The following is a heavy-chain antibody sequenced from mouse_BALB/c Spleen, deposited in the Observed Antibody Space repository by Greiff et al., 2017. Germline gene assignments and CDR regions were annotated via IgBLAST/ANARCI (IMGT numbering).Heavy chain of an antibody. CDR1: GDSITSGY. Sequence: EVKLVESGPSLVKPSQTLSLTCSVTGDSITSGYWNWIRKFPGNKLEYMGYISYSGSTYYNPSLKSRISITRDTSKNQYYLQLNSVTTEDTATYYCARYNYGSRPYWYFDVWGAGTTVTVSS. CDR3: ARYNYGSRPYWYFDV. J-gene: IGHJ1*01. D-gene: IGHD1-1*01. V-gene: IGHV3-8*02. CDR2: ISYSGST.